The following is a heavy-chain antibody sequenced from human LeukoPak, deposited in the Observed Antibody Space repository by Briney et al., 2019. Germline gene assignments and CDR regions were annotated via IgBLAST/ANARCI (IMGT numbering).Heavy chain of an antibody. V-gene: IGHV3-23*01. D-gene: IGHD1-26*01. Sequence: GGSLRLSCAASGFTFTRYGMSWVRQAPGKGLEWVSSISGSGDSTYYADSVKGRFTISRDNAKNSLYLQMNSLRAEDTAVYYCASDLGGSGAFDIWGQGTMVTVSS. J-gene: IGHJ3*02. CDR1: GFTFTRYG. CDR2: ISGSGDST. CDR3: ASDLGGSGAFDI.